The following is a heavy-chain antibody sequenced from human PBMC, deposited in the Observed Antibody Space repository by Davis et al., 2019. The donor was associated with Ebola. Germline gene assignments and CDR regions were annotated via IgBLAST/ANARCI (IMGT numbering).Heavy chain of an antibody. CDR2: ISWSGSSI. J-gene: IGHJ4*02. Sequence: PGGSLRLSCEASGFNFDDYAMHWVRQAPGKGLEWVSGISWSGSSIVYADSVKGRFTISRDNAKNSLYLQMNSLRTEDTAFYYCAKDIGTYDSSGSYFDYWGQGTLVTVSS. CDR1: GFNFDDYA. D-gene: IGHD3-22*01. V-gene: IGHV3-9*01. CDR3: AKDIGTYDSSGSYFDY.